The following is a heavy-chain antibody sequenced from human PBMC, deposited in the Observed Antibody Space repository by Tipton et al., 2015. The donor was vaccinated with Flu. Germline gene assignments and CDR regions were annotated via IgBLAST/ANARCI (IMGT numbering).Heavy chain of an antibody. CDR3: ARSPDGYCSSTSCYRGYGMDV. Sequence: LRLSCTVSGDSISSGGYYWSWIRQHPGKGLEWIGYIYYSGSTYYNPSLKSRLTISVDTSKNQFSLKLSSVTAADTAVYYCARSPDGYCSSTSCYRGYGMDVWGQGTTVTVSS. V-gene: IGHV4-31*03. J-gene: IGHJ6*02. CDR1: GDSISSGGYY. D-gene: IGHD2-2*03. CDR2: IYYSGST.